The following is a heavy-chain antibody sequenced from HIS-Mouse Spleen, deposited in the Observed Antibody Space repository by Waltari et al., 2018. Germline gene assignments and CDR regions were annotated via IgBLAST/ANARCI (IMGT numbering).Heavy chain of an antibody. CDR3: ARDGDPVGGNFDY. J-gene: IGHJ4*02. D-gene: IGHD1-26*01. V-gene: IGHV3-30-3*01. CDR2: ISYDGSNK. CDR1: GFTFSSYA. Sequence: QVQLVESGGGVVQPGRSLRLSCAASGFTFSSYAMHWVRQAPGKGLEWVAVISYDGSNKYYADSVKGRFTISRDNSKNTLYLQMNSLRAEDTAVYYCARDGDPVGGNFDYWGQGTLVTVSS.